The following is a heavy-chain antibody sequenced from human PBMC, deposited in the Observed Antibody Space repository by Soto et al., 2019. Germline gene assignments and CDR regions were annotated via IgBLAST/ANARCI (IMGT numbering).Heavy chain of an antibody. CDR2: IFATSTTI. J-gene: IGHJ4*02. CDR1: GFTFSSYS. D-gene: IGHD3-9*01. CDR3: ARDKDWAFDY. Sequence: EVQLVESGGGLVQPGGSLRLSCVASGFTFSSYSMVWVRQAPGKGLEWISYIFATSTTIYYADSVKGRFTVSRDNTQNSLFLLMNSLRAEDTAIYYCARDKDWAFDYWGQGNLVTVPS. V-gene: IGHV3-48*04.